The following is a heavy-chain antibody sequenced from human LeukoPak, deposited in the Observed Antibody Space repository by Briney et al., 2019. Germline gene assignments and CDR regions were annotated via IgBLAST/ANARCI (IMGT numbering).Heavy chain of an antibody. CDR1: GYTFTSYY. CDR2: INPSGGST. D-gene: IGHD6-19*01. V-gene: IGHV1-46*01. Sequence: ASVKVSCKASGYTFTSYYMHWVRQAPGQGLEWMGIINPSGGSTSYAQKFQGRVTMTRDTSTSTVYMELSSLRSEDMAVYFCARGIVVANFDYWGQGTLVTVSS. J-gene: IGHJ4*02. CDR3: ARGIVVANFDY.